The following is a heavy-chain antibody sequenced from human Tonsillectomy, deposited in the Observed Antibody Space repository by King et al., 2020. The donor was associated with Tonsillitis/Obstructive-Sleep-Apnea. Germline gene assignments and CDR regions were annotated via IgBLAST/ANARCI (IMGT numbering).Heavy chain of an antibody. V-gene: IGHV1-18*01. J-gene: IGHJ5*02. CDR3: ARVSAFAWELVPVDP. CDR2: ISAYKDDT. D-gene: IGHD1-26*01. CDR1: GYTFSRHG. Sequence: QLVQSGAEVKKPGASVKVSCKASGYTFSRHGITWVGQAPGQGLEWMGGISAYKDDTNYAQKVQGRVTMTTETATSTAYMELRSLRSDDTAVYYCARVSAFAWELVPVDPWGQGTLVTVSS.